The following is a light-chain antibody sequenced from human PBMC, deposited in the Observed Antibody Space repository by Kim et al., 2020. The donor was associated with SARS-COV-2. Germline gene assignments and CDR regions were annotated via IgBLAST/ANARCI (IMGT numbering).Light chain of an antibody. Sequence: AIQLAQSPSSLSASVGDRVTITCRASQGIGTSLAWYRQRPGKAPKLLMEGTSTLESGVPSGFTGSGSGTDFILTISSLQPEDFATYYCQQFKSFPPTFGQGTKVDIK. CDR1: QGIGTS. CDR3: QQFKSFPPT. V-gene: IGKV1-13*02. CDR2: GTS. J-gene: IGKJ1*01.